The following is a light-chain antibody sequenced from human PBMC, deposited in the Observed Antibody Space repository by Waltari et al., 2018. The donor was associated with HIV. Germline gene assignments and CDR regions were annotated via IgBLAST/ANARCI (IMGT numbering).Light chain of an antibody. Sequence: EIMLTQSPATLSLSPGETAIVPCRASENMTSQYLAWYQQKSGQAPRLLLFGASTRNPGVPERFGGAGSGADFTLTVNRLEPEDFALYFCQQYAASPYTFGQGT. V-gene: IGKV3-20*01. CDR3: QQYAASPYT. J-gene: IGKJ2*01. CDR1: ENMTSQY. CDR2: GAS.